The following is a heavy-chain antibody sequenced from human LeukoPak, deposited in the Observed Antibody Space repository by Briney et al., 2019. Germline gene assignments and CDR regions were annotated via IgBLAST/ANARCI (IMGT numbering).Heavy chain of an antibody. J-gene: IGHJ4*02. CDR1: GYTFTGYY. D-gene: IGHD2-2*01. Sequence: GASVKVSCKASGYTFTGYYMHWVRRAPGQGLEWMGWINPNSGGTNYAQKFQGRVTMTRDTSISTAYMELSRLRSDDTAVYYCARAVGVVVPADYWGQGTLVTVSS. CDR2: INPNSGGT. V-gene: IGHV1-2*02. CDR3: ARAVGVVVPADY.